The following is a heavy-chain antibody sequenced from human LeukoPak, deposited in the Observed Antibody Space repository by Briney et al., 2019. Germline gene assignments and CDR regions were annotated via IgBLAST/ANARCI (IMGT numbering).Heavy chain of an antibody. D-gene: IGHD4-17*01. CDR2: ISYDGSNK. CDR3: ARDRLHYGEYEKTFDY. CDR1: GFTFSSYG. J-gene: IGHJ4*02. V-gene: IGHV3-30*03. Sequence: SGGSLRLSCAASGFTFSSYGMHWVRQAPGKGLEWVAVISYDGSNKYYADSVKGRFTISRDNSKNTLYLQMDSLRAEDTAVYYCARDRLHYGEYEKTFDYWGQGTLVTVSS.